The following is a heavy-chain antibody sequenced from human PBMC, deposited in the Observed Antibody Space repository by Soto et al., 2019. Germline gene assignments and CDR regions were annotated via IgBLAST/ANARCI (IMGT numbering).Heavy chain of an antibody. CDR3: ARLSGPTLDLGWFDP. J-gene: IGHJ5*02. CDR2: IIPIFGTT. Sequence: QVQLVQSGAEMKKPGSSVKVSCKASGGTFSRFAINWVRQAPGQGLEWMGGIIPIFGTTNYAQKFQGRVTITADESTSTAYMDLSSLRSEDTAVYYCARLSGPTLDLGWFDPWGQGTLVTVSS. CDR1: GGTFSRFA. D-gene: IGHD3-10*01. V-gene: IGHV1-69*01.